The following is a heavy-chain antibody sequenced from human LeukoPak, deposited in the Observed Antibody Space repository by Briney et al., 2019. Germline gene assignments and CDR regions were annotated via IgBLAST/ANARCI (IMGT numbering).Heavy chain of an antibody. D-gene: IGHD6-19*01. CDR2: FDPEDGET. CDR1: GFTFSSYA. CDR3: ATPSSGWYGGAFDI. V-gene: IGHV1-24*01. J-gene: IGHJ3*02. Sequence: GGSLRLSCAASGFTFSSYAMHWVRQAPGKGLEWMGGFDPEDGETIYAQKFQGRVTMTEDTSTDTAYMELSSLRSEDTAVYYCATPSSGWYGGAFDIWGQGTMVTVSS.